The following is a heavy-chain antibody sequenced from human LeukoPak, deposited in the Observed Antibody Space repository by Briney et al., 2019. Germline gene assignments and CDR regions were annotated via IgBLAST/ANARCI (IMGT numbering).Heavy chain of an antibody. V-gene: IGHV3-23*01. D-gene: IGHD6-19*01. CDR3: AKSGPNSSGWSYFHYGMDV. CDR2: ISGRGDIT. CDR1: GFTFSSHA. J-gene: IGHJ6*02. Sequence: GGSLRLSCAASGFTFSSHAMSWVRQAPGKGLEWVSGISGRGDITVYADSVKGRFTFSRDNSRNTLYLQMNSLRAEDTAVYYCAKSGPNSSGWSYFHYGMDVWGQGTTVTVSS.